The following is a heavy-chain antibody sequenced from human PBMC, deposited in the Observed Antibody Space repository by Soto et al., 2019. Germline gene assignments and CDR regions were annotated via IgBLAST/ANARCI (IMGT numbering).Heavy chain of an antibody. CDR1: GYRFTSYW. Sequence: PGESLKISCKGSGYRFTSYWIGWVRQMPGKGLEWMGIIYPGDSDTRYSPSFQGQVTISADKSISTAYLQWSSLKASDTAMYYCARHVGAKSNYYYYGMDVWGQGTTVTVSS. CDR2: IYPGDSDT. J-gene: IGHJ6*02. D-gene: IGHD1-26*01. CDR3: ARHVGAKSNYYYYGMDV. V-gene: IGHV5-51*01.